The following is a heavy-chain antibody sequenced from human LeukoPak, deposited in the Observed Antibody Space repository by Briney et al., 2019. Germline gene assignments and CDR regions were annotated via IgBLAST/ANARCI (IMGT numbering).Heavy chain of an antibody. D-gene: IGHD4-17*01. CDR3: AKTRAVRRQGFDY. CDR1: GFTFSNYA. V-gene: IGHV3-23*01. CDR2: ISGSGGST. J-gene: IGHJ4*02. Sequence: GGSLRLSCAASGFTFSNYAMSWVRQAPGKGLEWVSAISGSGGSTYYADSVKGRFTISRDNSKNTLYLQMNSLRAEDTAVYYCAKTRAVRRQGFDYWGQGTLVTVSS.